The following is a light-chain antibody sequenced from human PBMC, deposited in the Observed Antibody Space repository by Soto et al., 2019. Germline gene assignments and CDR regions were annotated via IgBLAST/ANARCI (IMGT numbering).Light chain of an antibody. Sequence: EIVLTQSPGTLSLSPGEGATLSCRASQSVSSSYLAWYQQKPGQAPRLLIYGASSRATGIPDRFSGSGSGTDFTLTSSRLEPEDFAVYYCQQYGSSPPLTFGGGTKVEIK. CDR1: QSVSSSY. V-gene: IGKV3-20*01. J-gene: IGKJ4*01. CDR2: GAS. CDR3: QQYGSSPPLT.